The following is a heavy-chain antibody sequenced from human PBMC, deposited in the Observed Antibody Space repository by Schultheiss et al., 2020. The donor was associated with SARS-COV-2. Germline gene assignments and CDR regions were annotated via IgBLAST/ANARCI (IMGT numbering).Heavy chain of an antibody. D-gene: IGHD2-21*01. V-gene: IGHV3-23*01. J-gene: IGHJ3*02. Sequence: GGSLRLSCAASGFTFSSYEMSWVRQAPGKGLEWVSAISGSGGSTYYADSVKGRFTISRDNSKNTLYLQMNSLRAEDTAVYYCASPFLARDAFDIWGQGTMVTVSS. CDR3: ASPFLARDAFDI. CDR2: ISGSGGST. CDR1: GFTFSSYE.